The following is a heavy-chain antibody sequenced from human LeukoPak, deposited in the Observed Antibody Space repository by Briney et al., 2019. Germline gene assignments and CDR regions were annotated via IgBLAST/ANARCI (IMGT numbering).Heavy chain of an antibody. CDR1: GFTFSSYA. D-gene: IGHD3-9*01. CDR2: ISGSGGST. CDR3: AKDTQYYDILTGYLSDLGVLYYFDY. Sequence: GGSLRLSCAASGFTFSSYAMSWVRQAPGKGLEWVSAISGSGGSTYYADSVKGRFTISRDNSKNTLYLQMNSLRAEDTAVYYCAKDTQYYDILTGYLSDLGVLYYFDYWGQGTLVTVSS. J-gene: IGHJ4*02. V-gene: IGHV3-23*01.